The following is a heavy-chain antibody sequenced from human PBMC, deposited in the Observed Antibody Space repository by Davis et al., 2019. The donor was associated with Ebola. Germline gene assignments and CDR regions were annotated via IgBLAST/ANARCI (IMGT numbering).Heavy chain of an antibody. D-gene: IGHD5-24*01. V-gene: IGHV1-18*01. Sequence: AASVKVSCKASGYSFSTYGITWVRQAPGQGLEWMGWISVYNGNTDYAQKFQGRVTMTTDTSTNTAYLELRSLRSDDTAVYYCARDRVSFNSNYHFGYWGQGSLVTVSS. CDR1: GYSFSTYG. CDR2: ISVYNGNT. CDR3: ARDRVSFNSNYHFGY. J-gene: IGHJ4*02.